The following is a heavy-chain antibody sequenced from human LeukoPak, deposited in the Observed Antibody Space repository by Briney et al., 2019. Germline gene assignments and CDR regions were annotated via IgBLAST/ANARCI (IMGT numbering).Heavy chain of an antibody. D-gene: IGHD5-18*01. J-gene: IGHJ6*03. CDR3: ARTTEGGYSYGYFYYYYMDV. CDR1: GDSISSSSYY. Sequence: SETLSLTCTVSGDSISSSSYYWGWIRQPPGKGLEWIGSIYYSGSTNYKSSLTSRVTISVDTSKNQFSLKLSSVTAADTAVYYCARTTEGGYSYGYFYYYYMDVWGKGTTVTISS. CDR2: IYYSGST. V-gene: IGHV4-39*07.